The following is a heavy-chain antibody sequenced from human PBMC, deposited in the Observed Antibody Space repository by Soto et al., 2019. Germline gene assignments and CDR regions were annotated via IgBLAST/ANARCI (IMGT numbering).Heavy chain of an antibody. CDR1: SGSISSADYY. J-gene: IGHJ5*02. CDR2: IYYTGSA. V-gene: IGHV4-30-4*01. CDR3: ASGGSSNWFDP. D-gene: IGHD1-26*01. Sequence: PSETLSLTCTVSSGSISSADYYWSWIRQPPGKGLEWIGCIYYTGSAYYNPSLKSRLTMSVDTSKNQFSLKVTSVTAADTAVYYCASGGSSNWFDPWGQGTLVTVSS.